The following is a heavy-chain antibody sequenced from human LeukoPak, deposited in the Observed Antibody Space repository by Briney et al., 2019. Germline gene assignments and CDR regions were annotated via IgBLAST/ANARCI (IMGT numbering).Heavy chain of an antibody. CDR3: AKGGGYYDFWSGYTDFDY. D-gene: IGHD3-3*01. CDR2: ISGSGGST. CDR1: GFTFSSYA. V-gene: IGHV3-23*01. Sequence: PGGSLRLSCAASGFTFSSYAMSWVRQAPGKGLEWVSAISGSGGSTYYADSVKGRFTISRDNSKNTLYLQMNSLRAEDTAVYYCAKGGGYYDFWSGYTDFDYWGQGTLVTVSS. J-gene: IGHJ4*02.